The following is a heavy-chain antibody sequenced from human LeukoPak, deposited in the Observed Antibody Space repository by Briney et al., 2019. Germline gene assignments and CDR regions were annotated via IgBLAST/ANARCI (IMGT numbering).Heavy chain of an antibody. Sequence: SETLSLTCTVSGGSISSYYWSWIRQPPGKGLEWIGYIYYSGSTNYNPSLKSRVTISVDTSKNQFSLKLSSVTAADTAVYYCARAKMWLRFPSAGDKYYFDYWGQGTLVTVSS. V-gene: IGHV4-59*12. CDR1: GGSISSYY. D-gene: IGHD5-12*01. CDR3: ARAKMWLRFPSAGDKYYFDY. J-gene: IGHJ4*02. CDR2: IYYSGST.